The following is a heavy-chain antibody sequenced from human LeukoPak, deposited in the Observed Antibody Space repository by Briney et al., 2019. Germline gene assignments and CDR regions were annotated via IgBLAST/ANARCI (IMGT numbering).Heavy chain of an antibody. D-gene: IGHD6-19*01. Sequence: SGPTLVKPTQTLTLTCTFSGFSLSASGVGVGWIRQPPGKALEWLALIYWDDDKRYSPSLKSRLTITKDTSKNQAVLTMTNMDPVDTATYYCAHSKLNSIISSGWYAAPDYWGQGTLVTVSS. CDR2: IYWDDDK. CDR1: GFSLSASGVG. J-gene: IGHJ4*02. CDR3: AHSKLNSIISSGWYAAPDY. V-gene: IGHV2-5*02.